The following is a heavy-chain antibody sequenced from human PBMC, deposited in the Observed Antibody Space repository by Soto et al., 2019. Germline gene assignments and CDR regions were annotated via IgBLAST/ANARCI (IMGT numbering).Heavy chain of an antibody. V-gene: IGHV1-69*01. Sequence: QVQLVQSGAEVKKPGSSVKVSCKASGGTFSSYAISWVRQAPGQGLEWMGGIIPIFGAANYAQKFQGRVTITADESTSTAYMELSSLRSEDTAVYYCARDDPPTATSLYGMDVWGQGTTVTVSS. J-gene: IGHJ6*02. CDR2: IIPIFGAA. CDR1: GGTFSSYA. D-gene: IGHD2-15*01. CDR3: ARDDPPTATSLYGMDV.